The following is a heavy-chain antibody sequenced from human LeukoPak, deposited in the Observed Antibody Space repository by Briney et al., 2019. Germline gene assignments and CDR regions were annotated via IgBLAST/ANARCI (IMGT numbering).Heavy chain of an antibody. CDR1: GFTFSDYS. D-gene: IGHD3-22*01. V-gene: IGHV3-48*04. J-gene: IGHJ3*02. CDR3: ASLTLVASSGRYALDI. Sequence: PGGSLRLSCAASGFTFSDYSMNWVRQAPGKGLEWVSYISSSGDRIYHADSVKGRFTTSRDNAKNSLYLQMNSLRAEDTAVYYCASLTLVASSGRYALDIWGQGTMVTVSS. CDR2: ISSSGDRI.